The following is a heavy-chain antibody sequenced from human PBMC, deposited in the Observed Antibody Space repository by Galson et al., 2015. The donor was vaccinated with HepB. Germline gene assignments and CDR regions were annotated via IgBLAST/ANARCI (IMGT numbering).Heavy chain of an antibody. CDR2: ISGSGLGT. V-gene: IGHV3-23*01. Sequence: SLRLSCAASGFTFSSYGMSWVRQAPGKGLEWVSGISGSGLGTYYADSVKGRFTISRDNSKSSLYLQMNSLRGEDTAVYYCARDLRAIDWGTFDIWGQGTMVTVS. J-gene: IGHJ3*02. CDR1: GFTFSSYG. D-gene: IGHD7-27*01. CDR3: ARDLRAIDWGTFDI.